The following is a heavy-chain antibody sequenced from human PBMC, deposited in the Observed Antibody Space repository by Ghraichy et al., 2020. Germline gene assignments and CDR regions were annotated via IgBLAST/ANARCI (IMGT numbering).Heavy chain of an antibody. D-gene: IGHD3-16*01. V-gene: IGHV4-59*08. Sequence: SETLSLTCTVSGGSISSYYWSWIRQPPGKGLEWIGYIYYSGSTNYNPSLKSRVTISVDTSKNQFSLKLSSVTAADTAVYYCARQPEGGPSDAFDIWGQGTMVTVSS. CDR3: ARQPEGGPSDAFDI. CDR2: IYYSGST. J-gene: IGHJ3*02. CDR1: GGSISSYY.